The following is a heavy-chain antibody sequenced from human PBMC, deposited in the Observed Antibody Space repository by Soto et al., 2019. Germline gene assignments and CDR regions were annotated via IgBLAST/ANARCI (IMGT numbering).Heavy chain of an antibody. Sequence: QVQLVQSGAEVKKPGSSVKVSCKASGGTFSSYTISWVRQAPGQGLEWMGRIIPILGIANYAQKFQGRVTIPADKSTSTAYMELSSLRSEDTAVYYCARVPGRAGFLSYNWFDPWGQGTLVTVSS. V-gene: IGHV1-69*02. CDR2: IIPILGIA. CDR1: GGTFSSYT. CDR3: ARVPGRAGFLSYNWFDP. D-gene: IGHD6-13*01. J-gene: IGHJ5*02.